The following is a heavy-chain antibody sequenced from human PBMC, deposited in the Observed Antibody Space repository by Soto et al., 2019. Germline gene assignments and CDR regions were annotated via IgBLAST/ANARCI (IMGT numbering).Heavy chain of an antibody. CDR1: GYTFTDYV. CDR2: ISGYNGNT. Sequence: ASVKVSCKAFGYTFTDYVINWVRQAPGQGLEWMGWISGYNGNTDYAQNFQGRVTMTTDTSTSTAYMELRGLRSDDTAIFFCARVDFGSNSWYYFDYWGQGTLVTVSS. J-gene: IGHJ4*02. CDR3: ARVDFGSNSWYYFDY. V-gene: IGHV1-18*01. D-gene: IGHD7-27*01.